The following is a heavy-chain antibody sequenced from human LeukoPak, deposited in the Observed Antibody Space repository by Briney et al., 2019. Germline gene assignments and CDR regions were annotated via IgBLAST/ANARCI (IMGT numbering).Heavy chain of an antibody. V-gene: IGHV3-49*03. CDR2: IRSKAYGGTT. D-gene: IGHD4-23*01. J-gene: IGHJ1*01. CDR1: GFTFGDYA. CDR3: TRDITVVTQTPFQH. Sequence: GGSLRLSCTASGFTFGDYAMSWFRQAPGKGLEWVGFIRSKAYGGTTEYAASVKGRFTISRDDSKSIAYLQMNSLKTGDTAVYYCTRDITVVTQTPFQHWGQGTLVTVSS.